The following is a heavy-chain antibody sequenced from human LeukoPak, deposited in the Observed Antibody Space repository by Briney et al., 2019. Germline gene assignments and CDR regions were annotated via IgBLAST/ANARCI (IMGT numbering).Heavy chain of an antibody. CDR2: INWSGCNK. D-gene: IGHD3-10*01. Sequence: GGPLRLSFTASGFTFDDYCMLWVRHAPGKGLNCVSDINWSGCNKGYAASVKGRLTISRDNAKNSLNMKMNRLRAEDTPLYYGASDMVWFGELFNAFDIWGQGTMVTVSS. CDR3: ASDMVWFGELFNAFDI. J-gene: IGHJ3*02. V-gene: IGHV3-20*03. CDR1: GFTFDDYC.